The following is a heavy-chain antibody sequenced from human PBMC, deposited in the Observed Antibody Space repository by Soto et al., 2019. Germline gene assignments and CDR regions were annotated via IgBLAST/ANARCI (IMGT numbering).Heavy chain of an antibody. D-gene: IGHD6-13*01. CDR3: AKTWYSNNQDY. V-gene: IGHV3-23*01. Sequence: EVQLLESGGGLVQPGGSLRLSCAASGFTFSTFAMSWVRQAPGKGLECISAISESGSSTYSADSVKGRFTISRDNSKNTLYLQMNSLRAEDTAVYYCAKTWYSNNQDYWGQGTLVTVSS. CDR1: GFTFSTFA. J-gene: IGHJ4*02. CDR2: ISESGSST.